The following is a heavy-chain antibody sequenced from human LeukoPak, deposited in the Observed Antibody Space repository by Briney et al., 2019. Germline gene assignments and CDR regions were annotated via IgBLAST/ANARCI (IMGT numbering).Heavy chain of an antibody. J-gene: IGHJ5*02. V-gene: IGHV4-59*01. D-gene: IGHD4/OR15-4a*01. CDR3: AKADFGGLYRNWFDP. CDR2: VHHSEST. Sequence: SETLSLTCTVSGGSISSYYWNWIRQPPGKGLRWIGNVHHSESTHYNPSLQSRVTISLDTSKNQFSLKLSSVTAADTAVYYCAKADFGGLYRNWFDPWGQGTLVTVSS. CDR1: GGSISSYY.